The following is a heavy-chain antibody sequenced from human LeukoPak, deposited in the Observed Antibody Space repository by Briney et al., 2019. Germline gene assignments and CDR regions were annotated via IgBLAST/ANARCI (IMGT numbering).Heavy chain of an antibody. V-gene: IGHV3-23*01. CDR3: AKDYYDSSGCYRTYFDY. D-gene: IGHD3-22*01. Sequence: GGSLRLSCAASGFTFSSYEMNWVRQAPGKGLEWVSAISGSGGSTYYADSVKGRFTISRDNSKNTLYLQMNSLRAEDTAVYYCAKDYYDSSGCYRTYFDYWGRGTLVTVSS. J-gene: IGHJ2*01. CDR1: GFTFSSYE. CDR2: ISGSGGST.